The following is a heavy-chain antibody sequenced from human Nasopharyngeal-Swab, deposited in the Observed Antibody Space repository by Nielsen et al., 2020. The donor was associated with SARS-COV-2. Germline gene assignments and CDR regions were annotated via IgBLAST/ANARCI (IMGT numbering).Heavy chain of an antibody. J-gene: IGHJ4*02. CDR1: GFTFSSYG. CDR3: ARVYSVAGGDDY. D-gene: IGHD6-19*01. Sequence: GGSLRLSFAASGFTFSSYGMHWVRQAPGKGLEWVAVIWYDGSNKYYADSVKGRFTISRDNSKNTLYLQMNSLRAEDTAVYYCARVYSVAGGDDYWGQGTLVTVSS. V-gene: IGHV3-33*01. CDR2: IWYDGSNK.